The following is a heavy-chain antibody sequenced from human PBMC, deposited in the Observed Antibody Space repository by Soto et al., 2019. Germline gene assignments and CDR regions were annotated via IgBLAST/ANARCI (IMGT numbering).Heavy chain of an antibody. Sequence: GFLRLSCTDSGFSLNTYVMYWVRQAPGKGLEWVARILYDGSKEYYADPVKGRFTISRENSKNTLYLQMDRLRVEDTDVYFCAKGLALMADHWGQGTPVTVSS. D-gene: IGHD2-21*01. CDR1: GFSLNTYV. J-gene: IGHJ4*02. CDR3: AKGLALMADH. V-gene: IGHV3-30*18. CDR2: ILYDGSKE.